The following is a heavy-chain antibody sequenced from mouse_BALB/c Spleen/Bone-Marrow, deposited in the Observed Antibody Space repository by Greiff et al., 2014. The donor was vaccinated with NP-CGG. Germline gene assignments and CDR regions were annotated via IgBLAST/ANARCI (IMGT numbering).Heavy chain of an antibody. V-gene: IGHV1-62-2*01. J-gene: IGHJ4*01. CDR2: FYPGSGSI. Sequence: VQLQQSGAELVEPGASVKLSCKASGYTFTEYIIHWVKQRSGQGLEWIGWFYPGSGSIKYNEKFKDKATLTADKSSSTVYMELRRLTSEDSAVYFCARHEKANYGNYAMDYWGQGTSVTVSS. D-gene: IGHD1-1*01. CDR3: ARHEKANYGNYAMDY. CDR1: GYTFTEYI.